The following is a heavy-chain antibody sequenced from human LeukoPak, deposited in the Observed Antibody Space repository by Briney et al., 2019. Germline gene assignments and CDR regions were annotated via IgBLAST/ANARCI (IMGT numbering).Heavy chain of an antibody. CDR2: IKQDGNEK. J-gene: IGHJ4*02. V-gene: IGHV3-7*04. CDR3: ARGYSDSCGIDY. D-gene: IGHD3-22*01. CDR1: GFTFSNCW. Sequence: GGSLRLSCAASGFTFSNCWMTWVRQAPGKGLEWVANIKQDGNEKYYVDSVKGRFTVSRDNAKNTLYLQMNSLRAEDTAVYYCARGYSDSCGIDYWGQGTLVTVSS.